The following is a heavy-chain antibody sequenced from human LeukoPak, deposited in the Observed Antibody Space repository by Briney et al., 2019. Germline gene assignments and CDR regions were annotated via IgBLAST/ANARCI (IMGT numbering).Heavy chain of an antibody. D-gene: IGHD6-13*01. CDR2: ISSSSSYI. CDR1: GFTFSSYS. Sequence: GGSLRLSCAGSGFTFSSYSMNWVRQAPGKGLEWVSSISSSSSYIYYADSVKGRFTISRDNAKNSLYLQMNSLRAEDTAVYYCARGPLAAAGDYWGQGTLVTVSS. J-gene: IGHJ4*02. V-gene: IGHV3-21*01. CDR3: ARGPLAAAGDY.